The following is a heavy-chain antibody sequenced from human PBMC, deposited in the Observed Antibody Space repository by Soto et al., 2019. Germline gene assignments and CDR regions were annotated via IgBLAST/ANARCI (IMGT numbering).Heavy chain of an antibody. CDR1: GGSFSGYY. CDR2: INHSGST. J-gene: IGHJ4*02. CDR3: ARDKITGLFDY. V-gene: IGHV4-34*01. D-gene: IGHD2-8*02. Sequence: QVQLQQWGAGLLKPSETLSLTCAVYGGSFSGYYWTWIRQPPGTGLEWIGEINHSGSTNYNPSLKXRXTXSXXTSKNQLSLKLTSVTAADTAVYYCARDKITGLFDYWGQGTLVTVSS.